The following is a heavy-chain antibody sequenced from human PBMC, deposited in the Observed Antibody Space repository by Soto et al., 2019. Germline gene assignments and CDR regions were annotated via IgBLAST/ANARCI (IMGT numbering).Heavy chain of an antibody. Sequence: GGSLRLSCAASGFTFSSYSMNWVRQAPGKGLEWVSSISSSSSYIYYADSVKGRFTISRDNAKNSLYLQMNSLRAEDTAVYYCASQPDCTNGVCSLEDYYYMDVWGKGTTVTVSS. CDR2: ISSSSSYI. V-gene: IGHV3-21*01. CDR1: GFTFSSYS. D-gene: IGHD2-8*01. CDR3: ASQPDCTNGVCSLEDYYYMDV. J-gene: IGHJ6*03.